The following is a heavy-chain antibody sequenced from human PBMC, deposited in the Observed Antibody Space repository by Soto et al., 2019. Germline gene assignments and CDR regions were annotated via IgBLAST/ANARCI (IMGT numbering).Heavy chain of an antibody. CDR2: IIPILGIA. V-gene: IGHV1-69*04. J-gene: IGHJ4*02. CDR1: GGTFSSYT. CDR3: ARDSVVVADIDY. D-gene: IGHD2-15*01. Sequence: ASVKVSCKASGGTFSSYTISWVRQAPGQGLEWMGRIIPILGIANYAQKFQGRVTITADKSTSTAYMELSSLRSEDTAVYYCARDSVVVADIDYWGQGTLVTVSS.